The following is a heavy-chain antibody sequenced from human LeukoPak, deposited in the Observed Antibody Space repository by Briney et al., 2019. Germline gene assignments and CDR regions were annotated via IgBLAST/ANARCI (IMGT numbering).Heavy chain of an antibody. CDR1: GFTFSAYN. CDR3: ARDEGVSFDY. CDR2: ISSSSNYI. J-gene: IGHJ4*02. V-gene: IGHV3-21*01. Sequence: NAGGSLRLSCVTSGFTFSAYNMNWVRQAPGKGLEWVSCISSSSNYIYYADSVKGRFTISRDNAENSLYLQMNSLRAEDTAVYYCARDEGVSFDYWGQGTLVTVSS.